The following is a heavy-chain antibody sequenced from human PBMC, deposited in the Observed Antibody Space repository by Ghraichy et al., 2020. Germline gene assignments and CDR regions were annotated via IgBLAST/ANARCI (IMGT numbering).Heavy chain of an antibody. D-gene: IGHD6-19*01. V-gene: IGHV1-69*13. CDR3: ARDRESGWYDSEYFQH. CDR1: GGTFSSYA. Sequence: SVKVSCKASGGTFSSYAISWVRQAPGQGLEWMGGIIPIFGTANYAQKFQGRVTITADESTSTAYMELSSLRSEDTAVYYCARDRESGWYDSEYFQHWGQGTLVTVSS. CDR2: IIPIFGTA. J-gene: IGHJ1*01.